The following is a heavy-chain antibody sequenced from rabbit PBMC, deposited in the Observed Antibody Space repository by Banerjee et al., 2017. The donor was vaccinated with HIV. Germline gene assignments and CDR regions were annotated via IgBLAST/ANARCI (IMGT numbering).Heavy chain of an antibody. V-gene: IGHV1S40*01. Sequence: QSLEESGGDLVKPGASLTLTCTASGFSFSSGYYLSWVRQAPGKGLEWIACIDTGSGSAWYASWVNGRFTISKTSSTTVTLQMTSLTAADTATYFCAREDGVGSGYPTRLDLWGPGTLVTVS. J-gene: IGHJ3*01. CDR3: AREDGVGSGYPTRLDL. D-gene: IGHD1-1*01. CDR2: IDTGSGSA. CDR1: GFSFSSGYY.